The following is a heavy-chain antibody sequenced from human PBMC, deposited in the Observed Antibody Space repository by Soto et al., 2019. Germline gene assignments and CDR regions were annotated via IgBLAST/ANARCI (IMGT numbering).Heavy chain of an antibody. J-gene: IGHJ6*02. CDR2: IKSSGGSP. CDR3: AGERNYDFWSGYSSYGMDV. V-gene: IGHV1-46*01. D-gene: IGHD3-3*01. Sequence: QVQLIQSGAEVRKPGASVKVSCKASGDSFTNYYYHWVRQAPGQSLECMGIIKSSGGSPTYAQKFLGRVTMTRDTSTSTVYMELSSLKSEDTAVYYCAGERNYDFWSGYSSYGMDVWGQGTTVSVSS. CDR1: GDSFTNYY.